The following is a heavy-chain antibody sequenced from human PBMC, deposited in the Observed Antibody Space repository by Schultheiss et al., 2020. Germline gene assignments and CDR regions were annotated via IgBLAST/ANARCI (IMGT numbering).Heavy chain of an antibody. CDR3: ARCPQWPVGRWFDP. D-gene: IGHD6-19*01. Sequence: SQTLSLTCSISGGSVSSNNYYWGWIRQPPGKGLEWVGSICCGGASTYYNAPLKSRVTISIDASKNQFSLKLTSVTAADPAVYYCARCPQWPVGRWFDPWGQGTLVTVSS. CDR2: ICCGGAST. CDR1: GGSVSSNNYY. V-gene: IGHV4-39*01. J-gene: IGHJ5*02.